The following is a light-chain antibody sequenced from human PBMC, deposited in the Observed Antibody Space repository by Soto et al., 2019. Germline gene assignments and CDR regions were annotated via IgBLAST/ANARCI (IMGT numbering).Light chain of an antibody. Sequence: QSALTQPASLSGSPGQSITISCTGTSSDVGGYKYVSWYQQHPGKAPKLMIFDVSDRPSGVSNRFSGSKSGNTASLTLSGLQAEDQADYYCSSYRGTGTPHYVLGTGTKLTVL. CDR1: SSDVGGYKY. CDR2: DVS. V-gene: IGLV2-14*03. J-gene: IGLJ1*01. CDR3: SSYRGTGTPHYV.